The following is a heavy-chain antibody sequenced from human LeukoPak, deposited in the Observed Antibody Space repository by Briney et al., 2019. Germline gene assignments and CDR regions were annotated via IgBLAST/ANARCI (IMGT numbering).Heavy chain of an antibody. J-gene: IGHJ4*02. D-gene: IGHD6-19*01. V-gene: IGHV3-15*05. CDR3: TTVPAYTSGWFGGIGY. CDR2: IKSQTDGGSA. Sequence: NAGGSLRLSCAASGFTFSSGYMSWVRQAPGKGLEWVGRIKSQTDGGSADYAAPVRGRFTISRDDSRTTLYLEMNSLKDEDTAVYYCTTVPAYTSGWFGGIGYWGQGTRVTVSS. CDR1: GFTFSSGY.